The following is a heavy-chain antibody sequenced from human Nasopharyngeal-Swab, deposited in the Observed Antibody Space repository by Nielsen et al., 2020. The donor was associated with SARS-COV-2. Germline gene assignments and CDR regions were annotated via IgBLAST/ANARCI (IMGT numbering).Heavy chain of an antibody. J-gene: IGHJ5*02. CDR1: GFTFSNYW. D-gene: IGHD5-12*01. CDR3: AGRIRGYDPLGFSA. Sequence: GGSLRLSCAASGFTFSNYWMSWVRQAPGKGLEWVANIKQDGSEKYYVDSVKGRFTISRDNAKNSLYLQMNSLRAEDTAVYYCAGRIRGYDPLGFSAWGQGTLVTVSS. CDR2: IKQDGSEK. V-gene: IGHV3-7*01.